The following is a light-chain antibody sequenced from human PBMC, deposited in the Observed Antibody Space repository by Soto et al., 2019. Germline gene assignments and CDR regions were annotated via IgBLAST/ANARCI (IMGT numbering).Light chain of an antibody. CDR2: DVS. V-gene: IGLV2-14*03. Sequence: QSVLTQPASVSGSPGQSITISCTGTNSDVGGCNCVSWYQQHPGKAPKLMIYDVSDRPSGVSNRFSGSKSGNTASLTISGLQAEDEADYYCSSDASSSTVVFGGGTKLTVL. J-gene: IGLJ2*01. CDR3: SSDASSSTVV. CDR1: NSDVGGCNC.